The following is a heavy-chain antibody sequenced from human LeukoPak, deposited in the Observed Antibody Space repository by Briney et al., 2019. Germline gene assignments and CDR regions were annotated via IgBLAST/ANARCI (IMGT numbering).Heavy chain of an antibody. D-gene: IGHD4-11*01. CDR1: GLTFTNYA. V-gene: IGHV3-23*01. CDR3: ARATGTVDPFDY. Sequence: SGGSLRLSCATSGLTFTNYAMGWVRQPPGKGLEWVSAISGSGGGTFYADPVRGRFAISRDISKNTLYLQMNSLRAEDTAVYYCARATGTVDPFDYWGQGTLVTVSS. CDR2: ISGSGGGT. J-gene: IGHJ4*02.